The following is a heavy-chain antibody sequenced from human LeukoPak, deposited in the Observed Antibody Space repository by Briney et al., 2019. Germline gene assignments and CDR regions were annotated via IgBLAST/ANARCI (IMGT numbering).Heavy chain of an antibody. CDR1: GYTFTGYY. V-gene: IGHV1-2*02. CDR2: INPNSGGT. Sequence: GASVKVSCKASGYTFTGYYMHWVRQAPGQGLEWMGWINPNSGGTNYAQKFQGRVTMTRDTSISTAYMELSRLRSDDTAVYYCARVSIVVVVAAPLDYWGQGTLVTVSS. CDR3: ARVSIVVVVAAPLDY. J-gene: IGHJ4*02. D-gene: IGHD2-15*01.